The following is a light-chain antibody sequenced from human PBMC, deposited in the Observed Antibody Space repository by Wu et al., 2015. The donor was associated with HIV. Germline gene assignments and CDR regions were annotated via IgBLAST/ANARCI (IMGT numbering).Light chain of an antibody. CDR1: QSVSSN. V-gene: IGKV3-15*01. Sequence: EIVMTQSPVTLSVSPGERATLSCRASQSVSSNLAWYQQKPGQAPRLLISGASTRATGVAARFSGSGSGTEFTFTISSLQSEDFAVYSCQQYNNWPWTFGQGTKVEIK. J-gene: IGKJ1*01. CDR2: GAS. CDR3: QQYNNWPWT.